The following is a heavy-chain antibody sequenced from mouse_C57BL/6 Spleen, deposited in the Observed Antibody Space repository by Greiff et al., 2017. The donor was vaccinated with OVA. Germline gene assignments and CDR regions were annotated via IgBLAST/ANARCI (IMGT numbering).Heavy chain of an antibody. CDR1: GYSITSGYY. CDR3: ARDGLYYSNCPIAY. Sequence: VQLQQSGPGLVKPSQSLSLTCSVTGYSITSGYYWNWIRQFPGNKLEWMGYISYDGSNNYKHSLKNRFSITRDRAKNQVILKLKSVTTEDTATYYCARDGLYYSNCPIAYWGQGTLVTVSA. V-gene: IGHV3-6*01. CDR2: ISYDGSN. D-gene: IGHD2-5*01. J-gene: IGHJ3*01.